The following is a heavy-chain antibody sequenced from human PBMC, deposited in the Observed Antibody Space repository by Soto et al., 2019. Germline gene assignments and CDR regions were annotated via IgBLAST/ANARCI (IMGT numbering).Heavy chain of an antibody. D-gene: IGHD3-10*01. CDR1: GGSISSSSYY. CDR3: ANLLWFGENLYAFDI. CDR2: IYYSGST. Sequence: SETLSLTCTVSGGSISSSSYYWGWIRQPPGKGLEWIGSIYYSGSTYYNPSLKSRFTISVDTSKNQFSLKLSSVTAADTAVYYCANLLWFGENLYAFDIWGQGTMVTVSS. V-gene: IGHV4-39*01. J-gene: IGHJ3*02.